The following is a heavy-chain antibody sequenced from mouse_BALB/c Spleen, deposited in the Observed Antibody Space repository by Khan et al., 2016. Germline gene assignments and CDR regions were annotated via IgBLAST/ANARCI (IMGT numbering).Heavy chain of an antibody. J-gene: IGHJ2*01. Sequence: EVKLEESGGGLVQPGGSMKLSCAASGFTFSDAWMDWVRQSPEKGLEWVAEIRNKGNNHATYYAESVKGRFTISRDDSESSVYLQMNNLRAEDTGNYYCSRRPFDYWGQGTTLTVSS. CDR2: IRNKGNNHAT. V-gene: IGHV6-6*01. CDR3: SRRPFDY. CDR1: GFTFSDAW.